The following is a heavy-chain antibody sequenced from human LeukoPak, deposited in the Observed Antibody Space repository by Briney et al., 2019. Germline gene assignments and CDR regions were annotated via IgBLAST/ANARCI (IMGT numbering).Heavy chain of an antibody. CDR2: IYYSGST. CDR3: ARVAAGKEWYFDL. D-gene: IGHD6-13*01. CDR1: GGSLSSYY. V-gene: IGHV4-59*01. Sequence: SETLSLTCTVSGGSLSSYYWSWIRQPPGKGLEWIGYIYYSGSTNYNPSLKSRVTISVDTSKNQFSLKLSSVTAADTAVYYCARVAAGKEWYFDLWGRGTLVTVSS. J-gene: IGHJ2*01.